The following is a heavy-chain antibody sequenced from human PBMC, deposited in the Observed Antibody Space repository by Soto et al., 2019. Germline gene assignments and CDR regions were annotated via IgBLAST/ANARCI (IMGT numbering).Heavy chain of an antibody. CDR2: ISGSGGST. Sequence: GGSLRLSCAASGFTFSSYAMSGVRQAPGKGLEWVSAISGSGGSTYYADSVKGRFTISRDNSKNTLYLQMNSLRAEDTAVYYCAKVKGPAIVVVPAAILFDYWGQGTLVTVS. CDR3: AKVKGPAIVVVPAAILFDY. D-gene: IGHD2-2*02. V-gene: IGHV3-23*01. J-gene: IGHJ4*02. CDR1: GFTFSSYA.